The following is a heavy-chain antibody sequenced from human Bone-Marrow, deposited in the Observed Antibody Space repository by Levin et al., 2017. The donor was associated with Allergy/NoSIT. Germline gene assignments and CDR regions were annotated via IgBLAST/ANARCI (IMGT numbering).Heavy chain of an antibody. CDR3: ARRGQPRVGECYGMDV. Sequence: GSLRLSCAVYGGSFSGYYWSWIRQPPGKGLEWIGEINHSGSTNYNPSLKSRVTISVDTSKNQFSLKLSSVTAADTAVYYCARRGQPRVGECYGMDVWGQGTTVTVSS. V-gene: IGHV4-34*01. D-gene: IGHD3-16*01. J-gene: IGHJ6*02. CDR2: INHSGST. CDR1: GGSFSGYY.